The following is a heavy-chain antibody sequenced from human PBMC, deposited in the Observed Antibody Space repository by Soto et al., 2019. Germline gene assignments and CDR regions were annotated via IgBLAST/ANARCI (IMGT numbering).Heavy chain of an antibody. D-gene: IGHD3-22*01. CDR3: ARRLYYDSSGFEGGGMDV. CDR1: GGSISSSSYY. J-gene: IGHJ6*02. Sequence: PSETLPLTCTVSGGSISSSSYYWGWIRQPPGKGLEWIGSIYYSGSTYYNPSLKSRVTISVDTSKNQFSLKLSSVTAADTAVYYCARRLYYDSSGFEGGGMDVWGQGTTVT. V-gene: IGHV4-39*01. CDR2: IYYSGST.